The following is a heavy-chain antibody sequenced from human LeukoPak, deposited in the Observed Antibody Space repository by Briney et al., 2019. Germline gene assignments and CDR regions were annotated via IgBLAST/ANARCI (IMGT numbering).Heavy chain of an antibody. V-gene: IGHV3-30*18. CDR3: AKDGGYYGTLGAFDI. J-gene: IGHJ3*02. Sequence: GGSLRLSCAASEFTFTNYGMHWVRQAPGNGLEWVAVVSHDGSQKYYADSVKGRFAISRDNSKNTLYLQMNSLRAEDTAVYYCAKDGGYYGTLGAFDIWGHGTMVTVSS. D-gene: IGHD3-3*01. CDR1: EFTFTNYG. CDR2: VSHDGSQK.